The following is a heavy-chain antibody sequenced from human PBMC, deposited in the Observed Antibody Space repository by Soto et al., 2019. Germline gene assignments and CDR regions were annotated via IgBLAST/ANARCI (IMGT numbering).Heavy chain of an antibody. Sequence: QVQLVQSGAEVKKPGASVKVSCKASGYTFTNYDIHWVRQATGQGLEWMGWMNPDSGNTGQSKQFQGRVTMTSDTSISTAYMEMSSLRSEDTAVYYCESGRFRRPWFDPWGQGTLVTVSS. CDR2: MNPDSGNT. CDR1: GYTFTNYD. CDR3: ESGRFRRPWFDP. J-gene: IGHJ5*02. V-gene: IGHV1-8*01. D-gene: IGHD3-16*01.